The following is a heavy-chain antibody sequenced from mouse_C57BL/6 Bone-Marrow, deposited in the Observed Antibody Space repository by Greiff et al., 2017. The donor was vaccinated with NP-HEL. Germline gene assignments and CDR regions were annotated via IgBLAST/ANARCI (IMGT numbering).Heavy chain of an antibody. D-gene: IGHD2-2*01. Sequence: QVQLQQPGAELVKPGASVKLSCKASGYTFTSYWMHWVKQRPGQGLEWIGMIHPNSGSTNYNEKFKRKATLTVDKSSSTAYMQLSSLTSEDSAVYYCARRELVTPFAYWGQGTLVTVSA. CDR3: ARRELVTPFAY. CDR2: IHPNSGST. J-gene: IGHJ3*01. CDR1: GYTFTSYW. V-gene: IGHV1-64*01.